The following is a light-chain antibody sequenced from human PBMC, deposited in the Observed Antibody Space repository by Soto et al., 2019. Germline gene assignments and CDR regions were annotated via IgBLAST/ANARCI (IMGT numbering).Light chain of an antibody. CDR1: SGHSSYA. V-gene: IGLV4-69*01. Sequence: QPVLTQSPSASASLGASVKLTCTLSSGHSSYAIAWHQQQPEKGPRYLMKLNSDGSHSKGDGIPDRFSGSSSGAERYLTISCLQSEEEADYYCQTWGTGLLVFGGGTQHTVL. CDR3: QTWGTGLLV. CDR2: LNSDGSH. J-gene: IGLJ3*02.